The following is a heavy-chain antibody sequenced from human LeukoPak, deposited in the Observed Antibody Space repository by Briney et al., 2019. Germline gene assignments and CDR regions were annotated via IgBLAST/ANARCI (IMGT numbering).Heavy chain of an antibody. Sequence: GGSLRLSCAASGFTFSSYSMNWVRQAPGKGLEWVSSISSGSSYIYYAGSMKGRFTISRDNAKNSLYLQMNSLRAEDTAVYYCARDYDSSGYYYGAHFDYWGQGTLVTVSS. CDR1: GFTFSSYS. D-gene: IGHD3-22*01. CDR2: ISSGSSYI. CDR3: ARDYDSSGYYYGAHFDY. V-gene: IGHV3-21*01. J-gene: IGHJ4*02.